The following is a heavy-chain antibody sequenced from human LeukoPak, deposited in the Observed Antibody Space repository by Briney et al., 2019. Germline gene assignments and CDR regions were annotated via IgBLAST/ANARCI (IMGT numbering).Heavy chain of an antibody. Sequence: PGGSLRLSCAASGFTFSSYAMSWVRQAPGKGLEWVSAIGGSGGSTYYADSVKGRFTISRDNSKNTLYLQMNSLRAEDTAVYYCAKDIDPHGGKGDAFDIWGQGTMVTVSS. D-gene: IGHD4-23*01. CDR3: AKDIDPHGGKGDAFDI. CDR2: IGGSGGST. CDR1: GFTFSSYA. V-gene: IGHV3-23*01. J-gene: IGHJ3*02.